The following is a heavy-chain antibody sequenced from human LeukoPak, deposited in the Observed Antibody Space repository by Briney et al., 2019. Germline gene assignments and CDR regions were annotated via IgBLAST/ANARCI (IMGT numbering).Heavy chain of an antibody. D-gene: IGHD3-3*01. CDR3: ARDPTIFGVVIVPDY. J-gene: IGHJ4*02. V-gene: IGHV3-7*01. CDR1: GFTFSGYW. CDR2: IKQDGSEK. Sequence: GGSLRLSCAASGFTFSGYWMSWVRQAPGKGLEWVANIKQDGSEKYYVDSVKGRFTISRDNAKNSLYLQMNSLRAEDTAVYYCARDPTIFGVVIVPDYWGQGTLVTVSS.